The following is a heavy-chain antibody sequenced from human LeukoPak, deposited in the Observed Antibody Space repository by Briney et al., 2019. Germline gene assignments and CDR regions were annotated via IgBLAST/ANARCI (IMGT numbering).Heavy chain of an antibody. J-gene: IGHJ6*03. CDR2: IYYSGST. CDR3: ARESNYYYYMDV. CDR1: GGSISSYY. V-gene: IGHV4-59*01. Sequence: SETLSLTCTVSGGSISSYYWSWIRQPPGKGLEWIGYIYYSGSTNYNPSLKSRVTISVDTSKNQFSLKLSSVTAADTAVYYCARESNYYYYMDVWGKGTTVTISS.